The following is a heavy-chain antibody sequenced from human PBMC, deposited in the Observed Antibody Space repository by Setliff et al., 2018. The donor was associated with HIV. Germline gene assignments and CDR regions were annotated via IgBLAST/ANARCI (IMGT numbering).Heavy chain of an antibody. J-gene: IGHJ4*02. CDR2: MNPSTGEI. Sequence: EASVKVSCKTSGYSFTGYDINWVRQATGQGLEWMAWMNPSTGEIGYAQKFQGRLTMTRDSSISTAYMELRGPRSEDTAIYYCARPSHVYGDNGPLGYWGQGTLVTVSS. CDR3: ARPSHVYGDNGPLGY. D-gene: IGHD2-21*01. V-gene: IGHV1-8*01. CDR1: GYSFTGYD.